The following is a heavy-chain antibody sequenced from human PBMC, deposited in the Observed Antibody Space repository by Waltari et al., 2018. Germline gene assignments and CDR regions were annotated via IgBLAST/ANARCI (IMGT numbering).Heavy chain of an antibody. Sequence: QVQLQQWGAGLLKPSATLSLTCAVFGGSFTSYSWRWIRQSPGKGLDWIGEINHSGSTNYKSSLKSRVTISVDTSKNQFSLKLSSVTAADTAVYYCARRGDGLDYWGLGTLVTVSS. CDR3: ARRGDGLDY. J-gene: IGHJ4*02. CDR1: GGSFTSYS. V-gene: IGHV4-34*01. CDR2: INHSGST.